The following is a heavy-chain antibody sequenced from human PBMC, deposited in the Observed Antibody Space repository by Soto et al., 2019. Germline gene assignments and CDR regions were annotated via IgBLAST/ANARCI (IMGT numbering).Heavy chain of an antibody. D-gene: IGHD3-10*01. CDR1: GGTFSSYA. CDR3: ARDEVVRGPTDYYYYGMDV. J-gene: IGHJ6*02. V-gene: IGHV1-69*12. Sequence: QVQLVQSGAEVKKPGSSVKVSCKASGGTFSSYAISWVRQAPGQGLEWMGGIIPIFGTANYAQKFQGRVTITADESTSTAYRELSSLRSEDTAVYYCARDEVVRGPTDYYYYGMDVWGQGTTVTVSS. CDR2: IIPIFGTA.